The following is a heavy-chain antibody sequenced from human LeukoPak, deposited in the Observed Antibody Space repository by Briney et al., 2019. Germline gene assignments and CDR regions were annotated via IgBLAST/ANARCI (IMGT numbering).Heavy chain of an antibody. CDR3: ARLVLLGGFDP. CDR2: INHSGST. CDR1: GGSFSGYY. V-gene: IGHV4-34*01. D-gene: IGHD3-16*01. Sequence: PSETLSLTCAVYGGSFSGYYWSWIRQPPGEGLEWIGEINHSGSTNYNPSLKSRVTISVDTSKNQFSLKLSSVTAADTAVYYCARLVLLGGFDPWGQGTLVTVSS. J-gene: IGHJ5*02.